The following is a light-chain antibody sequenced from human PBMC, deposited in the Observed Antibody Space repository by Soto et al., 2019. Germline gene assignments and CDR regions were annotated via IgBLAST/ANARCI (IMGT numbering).Light chain of an antibody. CDR3: QQYNNRPLT. V-gene: IGKV1-33*01. Sequence: DIQMTQSPSSLSASVGDRATITCQASQDINNYLNWYQQKPGKAPKLLIYAASNMETGIPSTFSGRESDTDFTFTITTLQPEDTATYYCQQYNNRPLTFGAGNKV. CDR2: AAS. CDR1: QDINNY. J-gene: IGKJ4*01.